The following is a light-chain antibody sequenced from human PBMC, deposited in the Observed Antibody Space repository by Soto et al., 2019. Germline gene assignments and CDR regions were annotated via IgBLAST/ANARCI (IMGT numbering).Light chain of an antibody. CDR1: RVISNY. CDR2: DAS. J-gene: IGKJ4*01. CDR3: QQYDKFPLT. Sequence: DIQSSHYLSSLSASVGDRVTITCQARRVISNYLDWYQQKPGKAPKLLIYDASNLETGIPSRFSGSGSGTDFTFTISSLQPEDIAVYYCQQYDKFPLTFGGGTKVDIK. V-gene: IGKV1-33*01.